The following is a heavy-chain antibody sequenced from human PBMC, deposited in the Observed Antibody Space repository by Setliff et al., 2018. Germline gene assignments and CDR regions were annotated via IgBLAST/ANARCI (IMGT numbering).Heavy chain of an antibody. CDR1: GGSISSGSYY. Sequence: PSETLSLTCAVSGGSISSGSYYWSWIRQPAGKGLEWIGRIFTSGSTNYNPSLKSRVTISVDTSKNQFSLKLTSVTAADTAVYYCARLDYGIYDVDVWGQGTTVTVSS. J-gene: IGHJ6*02. D-gene: IGHD3-10*01. CDR2: IFTSGST. V-gene: IGHV4-61*02. CDR3: ARLDYGIYDVDV.